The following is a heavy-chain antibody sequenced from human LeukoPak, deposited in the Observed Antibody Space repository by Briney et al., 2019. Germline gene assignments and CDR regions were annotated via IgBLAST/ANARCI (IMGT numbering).Heavy chain of an antibody. V-gene: IGHV3-23*01. CDR1: GFTFTSDA. D-gene: IGHD6-19*01. CDR3: AKCSTSAYTTGWCNWIDP. J-gene: IGHJ5*02. Sequence: PGGSLRLSCVASGFTFTSDAMNWVCQAPGKGLEWVSSTVSRGTTQYADSVKGRFTASRDTSKNTLYLQMNSLRADDTAVYYCAKCSTSAYTTGWCNWIDPWGQGTLVTVSS. CDR2: TVSRGTT.